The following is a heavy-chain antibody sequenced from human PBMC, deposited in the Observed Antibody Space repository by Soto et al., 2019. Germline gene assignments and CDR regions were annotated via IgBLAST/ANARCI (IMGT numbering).Heavy chain of an antibody. CDR2: IYYSGST. Sequence: XTLSLPGTVSGGSISSYYWSWIRQPPGKGLEWIGDIYYSGSTNYNPSLKSRFTIAVDTYKNQFSLKLSSLTAPDTAVYYCARVAQPNWYFDLWGRGTLGTVSS. CDR3: ARVAQPNWYFDL. V-gene: IGHV4-59*01. CDR1: GGSISSYY. D-gene: IGHD2-2*01. J-gene: IGHJ2*01.